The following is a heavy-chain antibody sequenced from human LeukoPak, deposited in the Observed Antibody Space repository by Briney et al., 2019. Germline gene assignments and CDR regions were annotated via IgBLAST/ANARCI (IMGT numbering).Heavy chain of an antibody. CDR2: IYYSGST. J-gene: IGHJ4*02. CDR3: ARHAGIAVAGIRLYYFDY. D-gene: IGHD6-19*01. V-gene: IGHV4-39*01. CDR1: GGSISSSSYY. Sequence: SETLSLTCTVSGGSISSSSYYWGWIRQPPGKGLEGIGSIYYSGSTYYNPSLKSRVTISVDTSKNQFSLKLSSVTADATALYYCARHAGIAVAGIRLYYFDYWGQGNLVTVSS.